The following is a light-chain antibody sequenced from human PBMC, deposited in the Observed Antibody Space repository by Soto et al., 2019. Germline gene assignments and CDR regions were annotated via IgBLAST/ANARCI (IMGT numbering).Light chain of an antibody. J-gene: IGLJ2*01. V-gene: IGLV4-69*01. CDR1: NGHSSYA. CDR2: VNSDGSH. CDR3: QTWGTGIRVV. Sequence: QLVLTQSPSASASLGASVKLTCTLSNGHSSYAIAWHQQQPEQGPRYLMKVNSDGSHSKGDGIPDRFSGSSSGAERYLTISSLQTEDEADYYCQTWGTGIRVVFGGGTQLTVL.